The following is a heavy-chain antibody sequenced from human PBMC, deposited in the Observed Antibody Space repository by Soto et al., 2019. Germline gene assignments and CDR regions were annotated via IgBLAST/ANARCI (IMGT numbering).Heavy chain of an antibody. J-gene: IGHJ4*02. Sequence: SETLSLTCAVSGGSISSSNWWSWVRQPPGKGLEWIGEIYHSGSTNYNPSLKSRVTISVDKSKNQFSLKLSSVTAADTAVYYCAREPRGGSSWYSAFDYWGQGTLVTVSS. CDR3: AREPRGGSSWYSAFDY. CDR1: GGSISSSNW. D-gene: IGHD6-13*01. V-gene: IGHV4-4*02. CDR2: IYHSGST.